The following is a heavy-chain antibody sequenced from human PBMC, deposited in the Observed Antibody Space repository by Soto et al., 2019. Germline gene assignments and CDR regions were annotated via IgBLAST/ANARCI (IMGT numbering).Heavy chain of an antibody. D-gene: IGHD1-1*01. CDR1: GLPFSKAW. CDR2: AKDKGTT. J-gene: IGHJ4*02. Sequence: EVHLVESGGGLVKPGGSLRLSCAASGLPFSKAWMSWVRQAPGKGLEWIGRAKDKGTTDYAAPVKDRFTISRDDSQNLVYPQMDSLKTEDTAVYYCTTDEDDNGKDGDFDYWGQGTLVTVSS. V-gene: IGHV3-15*01. CDR3: TTDEDDNGKDGDFDY.